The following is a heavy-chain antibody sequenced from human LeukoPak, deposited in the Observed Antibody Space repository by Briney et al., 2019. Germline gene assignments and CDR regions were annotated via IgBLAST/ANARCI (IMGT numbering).Heavy chain of an antibody. CDR3: ARDNYDSSGPYYFDY. CDR1: GFTFSTYE. V-gene: IGHV3-48*03. J-gene: IGHJ4*02. D-gene: IGHD3-22*01. CDR2: ISSSGSTI. Sequence: GGSLRLSCAASGFTFSTYEMTWVRQSPGKGLEWVSYISSSGSTIYYADSVKGRFTISRDNARDSLYLQMNSLRAEDTAVYYCARDNYDSSGPYYFDYWGQGTLVTVSS.